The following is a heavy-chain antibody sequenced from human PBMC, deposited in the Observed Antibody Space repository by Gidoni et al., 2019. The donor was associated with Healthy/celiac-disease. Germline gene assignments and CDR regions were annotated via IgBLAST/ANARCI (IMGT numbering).Heavy chain of an antibody. CDR2: IYYSGST. CDR3: ARTWIQLWSGSYYFDY. J-gene: IGHJ4*02. CDR1: GGSISSYY. V-gene: IGHV4-59*01. Sequence: QVQLQESGPELVKPSETLSLTCTVSGGSISSYYWSWLRQPPGKGLEWIGYIYYSGSTNYNPSLKSRVTISVDTSKNQFSLKLSSVTAADTAVYYCARTWIQLWSGSYYFDYWGQGTLVTVSS. D-gene: IGHD5-18*01.